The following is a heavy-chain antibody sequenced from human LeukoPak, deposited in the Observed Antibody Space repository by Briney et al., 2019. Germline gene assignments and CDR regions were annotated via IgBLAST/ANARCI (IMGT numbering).Heavy chain of an antibody. V-gene: IGHV4-39*01. D-gene: IGHD3-22*01. CDR1: DGSISSTVYY. CDR2: IDYSGST. CDR3: ARTIIVIKRYFDF. Sequence: SETLSLTCTVSDGSISSTVYYWGWIRQPPGKGLEWIGSIDYSGSTYYNPSLKSRFTISVDTSKNQFSLNLSSVTAADTAVYYCARTIIVIKRYFDFWGQGTLVTVSS. J-gene: IGHJ4*02.